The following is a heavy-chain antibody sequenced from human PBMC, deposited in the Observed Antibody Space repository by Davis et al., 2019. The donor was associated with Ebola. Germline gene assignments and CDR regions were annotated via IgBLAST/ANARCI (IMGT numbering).Heavy chain of an antibody. J-gene: IGHJ6*02. CDR3: ATRGPGIFGGMDV. V-gene: IGHV1-46*01. CDR2: INPSGGST. CDR1: GYTFTSYY. Sequence: ASVKVSCKASGYTFTSYYMHWVPQAPGQGLERMGIINPSGGSTSYAQKFQGRVTMTRDTSTSTVYMELGSLRSEDTAVYYCATRGPGIFGGMDVWGQGTTVTVSS. D-gene: IGHD3-10*01.